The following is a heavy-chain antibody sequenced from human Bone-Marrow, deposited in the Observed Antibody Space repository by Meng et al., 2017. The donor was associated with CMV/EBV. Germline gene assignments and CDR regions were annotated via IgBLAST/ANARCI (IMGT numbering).Heavy chain of an antibody. CDR1: GYSFTSYW. Sequence: KVSCKGSGYSFTSYWIGWVRQMPGKGLEWMGIIYPGDSGTRYSPSFQGQVTISADKSISTAYLQWSSLKASDTAMYYCARLAWDYYYGMDVWGQGTTVTVSS. J-gene: IGHJ6*02. CDR3: ARLAWDYYYGMDV. D-gene: IGHD1-26*01. CDR2: IYPGDSGT. V-gene: IGHV5-51*01.